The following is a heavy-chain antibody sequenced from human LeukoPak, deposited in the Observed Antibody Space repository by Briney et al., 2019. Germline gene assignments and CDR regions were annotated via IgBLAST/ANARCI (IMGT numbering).Heavy chain of an antibody. D-gene: IGHD6-13*01. CDR3: AVTSSSWYSDAFDI. CDR2: MNPNSGNT. CDR1: GYTFTSYD. J-gene: IGHJ3*02. Sequence: GASVKVSCKASGYTFTSYDINWVRQATGQGLEWMGWMNPNSGNTGYAQEFQGRVTMTRNTSISTAYMELSSLRSEDTAVYYCAVTSSSWYSDAFDIWGQGTMVTVSS. V-gene: IGHV1-8*01.